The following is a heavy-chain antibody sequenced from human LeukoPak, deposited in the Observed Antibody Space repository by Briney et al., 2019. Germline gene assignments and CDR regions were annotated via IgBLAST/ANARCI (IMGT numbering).Heavy chain of an antibody. D-gene: IGHD6-13*01. CDR3: ARAGIAAAGTLDY. J-gene: IGHJ4*02. CDR2: IIPIFGTA. Sequence: ASVKVSCEASGGTFSSYAISWVRQAPGQGLEWMGGIIPIFGTANYAQKFQGRVTITADEFTSTAYMELSSLRFEDTAVYYCARAGIAAAGTLDYWGQGTLVTVSS. V-gene: IGHV1-69*01. CDR1: GGTFSSYA.